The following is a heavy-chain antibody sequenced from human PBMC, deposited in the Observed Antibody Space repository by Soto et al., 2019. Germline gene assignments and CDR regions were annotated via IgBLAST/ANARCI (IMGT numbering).Heavy chain of an antibody. CDR1: GYTFTGYA. CDR3: ARAVAVAADFDY. V-gene: IGHV1-3*05. CDR2: INAGNGNT. D-gene: IGHD6-19*01. J-gene: IGHJ4*02. Sequence: QVQLVQSGAEEKKPGASVKVSCKASGYTFTGYAMHWVRQAPGQRLEWMGWINAGNGNTKYSQKFQGXAXXXRXPSASTAYMELSSLRSEDTAVYYCARAVAVAADFDYWGQGTLVTVSS.